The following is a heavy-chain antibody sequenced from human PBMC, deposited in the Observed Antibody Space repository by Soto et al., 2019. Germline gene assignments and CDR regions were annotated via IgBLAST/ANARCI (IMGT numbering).Heavy chain of an antibody. Sequence: PGGSLRLSCAASGFTFSDYYMSWIRQAPGKGLEWVSYISSSGSTIYYADSVKGRFTISRDNAKNSLYLQMNSLRAEDTAVYYCASLSSSPGIAASRYGGQGTLVTVSS. D-gene: IGHD6-25*01. CDR3: ASLSSSPGIAASRY. CDR2: ISSSGSTI. CDR1: GFTFSDYY. J-gene: IGHJ4*02. V-gene: IGHV3-11*01.